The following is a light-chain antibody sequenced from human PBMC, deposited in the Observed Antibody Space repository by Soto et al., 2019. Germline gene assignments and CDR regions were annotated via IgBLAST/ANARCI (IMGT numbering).Light chain of an antibody. V-gene: IGKV3-20*01. Sequence: EIVLTQSPGTLSLSPGERAALCCRASQSVSSSYLAWYQQKPGQTPRLLIFDAFSRATDIPDRFSGSGSGTDFTLTISRLEPEDFAVYYCQQYGSSSYTFGQGTKLEIK. CDR3: QQYGSSSYT. CDR2: DAF. CDR1: QSVSSSY. J-gene: IGKJ2*01.